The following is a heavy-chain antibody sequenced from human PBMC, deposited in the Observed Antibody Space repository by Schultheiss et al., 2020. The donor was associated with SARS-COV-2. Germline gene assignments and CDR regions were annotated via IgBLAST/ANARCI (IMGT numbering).Heavy chain of an antibody. D-gene: IGHD2-2*02. CDR1: GFTVSSNY. Sequence: GESLKISCAASGFTVSSNYMSWIRQTPGKGLEWVSYISSSSSTIYYADSVKGRLTISRDNAKNSLYLQMNSLRDEDTAVYYCARLGCSSTSCYTTDYWGQGTLVTVSS. CDR2: ISSSSSTI. CDR3: ARLGCSSTSCYTTDY. J-gene: IGHJ4*02. V-gene: IGHV3-48*02.